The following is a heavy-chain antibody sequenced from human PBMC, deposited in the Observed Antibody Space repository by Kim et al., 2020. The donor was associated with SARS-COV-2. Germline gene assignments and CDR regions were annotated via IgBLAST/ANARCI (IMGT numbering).Heavy chain of an antibody. CDR3: GDYRGAGSHFTY. D-gene: IGHD3-10*01. CDR2: T. Sequence: TYFSDFVTGRLPISRDKSKNVRSLQMNSLGGEDTAVYYCGDYRGAGSHFTYWGQGTLVTVSS. J-gene: IGHJ4*02. V-gene: IGHV3-23*05.